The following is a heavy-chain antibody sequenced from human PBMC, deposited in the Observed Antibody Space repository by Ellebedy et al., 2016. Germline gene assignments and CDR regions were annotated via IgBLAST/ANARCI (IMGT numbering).Heavy chain of an antibody. Sequence: GESLKISXQISGYSFTSHWITWVRQRPGKGLEWVGRIDPSDSYSKYSPSLQGHVTISVDKSISTAYLQWSSLKASDTAMYYCARFSEYDTEFDSWGQGTLVTVSS. CDR1: GYSFTSHW. J-gene: IGHJ4*02. V-gene: IGHV5-10-1*01. D-gene: IGHD1-1*01. CDR2: IDPSDSYS. CDR3: ARFSEYDTEFDS.